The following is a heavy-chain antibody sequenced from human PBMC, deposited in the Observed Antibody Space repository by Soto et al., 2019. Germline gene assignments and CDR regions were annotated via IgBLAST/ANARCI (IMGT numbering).Heavy chain of an antibody. J-gene: IGHJ4*01. V-gene: IGHV3-30-3*01. CDR1: EFTISSYA. CDR2: ISYDGSSK. D-gene: IGHD1-1*01. CDR3: ARYALAMDY. Sequence: GGSLRLSCAASEFTISSYAIHWVRQAPGKGLEWVAVISYDGSSKYNSDSVKGPFTISRDKSKNTVYLQMHSLTVEDTAVYYCARYALAMDYWGPGTMLTVYS.